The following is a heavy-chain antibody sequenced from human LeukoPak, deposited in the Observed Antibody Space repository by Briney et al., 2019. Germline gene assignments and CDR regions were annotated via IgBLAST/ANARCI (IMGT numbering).Heavy chain of an antibody. Sequence: GGSLRLSCVASGFTFSDYAMNWVRQTPGKGLEWISAIGARGDIFYVDSVKGRFTISRDNSNNAAHLQMNSLRPEDTAIYYCAKRGPGPVAGSYDFWGQGTLVTVSS. CDR1: GFTFSDYA. CDR3: AKRGPGPVAGSYDF. CDR2: IGARGDI. V-gene: IGHV3-23*01. J-gene: IGHJ4*02. D-gene: IGHD6-19*01.